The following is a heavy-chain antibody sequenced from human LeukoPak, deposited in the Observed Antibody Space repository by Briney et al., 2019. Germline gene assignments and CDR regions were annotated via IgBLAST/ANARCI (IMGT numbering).Heavy chain of an antibody. CDR3: ARFRETTVAPDAFDI. J-gene: IGHJ3*02. V-gene: IGHV1-69*10. CDR2: IIPILGIA. D-gene: IGHD4-11*01. Sequence: ASVKVSCKASGGTFSSYAISWVRQAPGQGLEWMGGIIPILGIANYAQKFQGRVTITADKSTSTAYMELSSLRSEDTAVYYCARFRETTVAPDAFDIWGQGTMVTVSS. CDR1: GGTFSSYA.